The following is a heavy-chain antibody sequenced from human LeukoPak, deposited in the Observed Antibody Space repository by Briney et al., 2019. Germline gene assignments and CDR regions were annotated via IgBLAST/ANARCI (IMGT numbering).Heavy chain of an antibody. CDR2: ISWNSGSI. J-gene: IGHJ4*02. V-gene: IGHV3-9*01. D-gene: IGHD1-26*01. CDR1: GFTFDAYA. Sequence: GGSLRLFCAASGFTFDAYAMHWVRQAPGKGLEWVSGISWNSGSIGYADSVKGRFTISRDNSKNTLYLQMNSLRAEDTAVYYCASDGTGGSYYHDYWGQGTLVTVSS. CDR3: ASDGTGGSYYHDY.